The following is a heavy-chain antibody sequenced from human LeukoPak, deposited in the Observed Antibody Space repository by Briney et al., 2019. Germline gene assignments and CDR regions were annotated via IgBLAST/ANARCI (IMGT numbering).Heavy chain of an antibody. J-gene: IGHJ4*02. CDR1: GGSISSQF. Sequence: SETLSLTCTVSGGSISSQFWSWIRQPPGKGLEWIGYIYYSGSTNYNPSLESRVTISADTSRNQFSLKLSSVTAADTAVYYCVGGGANWGWQYDYWGQGTLVTASS. CDR2: IYYSGST. CDR3: VGGGANWGWQYDY. V-gene: IGHV4-59*11. D-gene: IGHD7-27*01.